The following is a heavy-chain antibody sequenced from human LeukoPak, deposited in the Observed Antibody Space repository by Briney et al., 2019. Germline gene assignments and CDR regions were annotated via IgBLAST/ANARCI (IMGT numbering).Heavy chain of an antibody. J-gene: IGHJ5*02. V-gene: IGHV5-51*01. Sequence: GESLKISFKGSGYSFTSYWIGWVRQMPGKGLEWMGIIYPGDSDTRYSPSFQGQVTISADKSISTAYLQWSSLKASDTAMYYCARLSQDCSSTSCYAGGWFDPWGQGTLVTVSS. D-gene: IGHD2-2*01. CDR1: GYSFTSYW. CDR3: ARLSQDCSSTSCYAGGWFDP. CDR2: IYPGDSDT.